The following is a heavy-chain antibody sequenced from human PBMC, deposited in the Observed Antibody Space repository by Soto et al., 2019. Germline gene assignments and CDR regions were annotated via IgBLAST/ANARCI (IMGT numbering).Heavy chain of an antibody. CDR2: INPNSGGT. V-gene: IGHV1-2*02. CDR1: GYTFTGYY. J-gene: IGHJ6*02. Sequence: QVQLVQSGAEVKKPGASVKVSCKASGYTFTGYYMHWVRQAPGQGLEWMGWINPNSGGTNYAQKFQPRATITRERSISTAYMELSRLRSDDTTVYYCATDSSSDGYYYYGMDVCGQGTTDTFAS. CDR3: ATDSSSDGYYYYGMDV. D-gene: IGHD6-6*01.